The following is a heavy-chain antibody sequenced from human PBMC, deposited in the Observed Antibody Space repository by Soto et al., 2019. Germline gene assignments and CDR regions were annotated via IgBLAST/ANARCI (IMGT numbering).Heavy chain of an antibody. J-gene: IGHJ5*02. CDR3: ARGGNSVMVRGQYNWFDR. CDR1: GGSFSGYY. Sequence: SETLSLTCAVYGGSFSGYYWSWIRQPTGKGLEWIGEINHSGSTNYNPSLKSRVTISVDTSKNQFSLKLSSVTAADPAVYYCARGGNSVMVRGQYNWFDRWGQGTLVTVSS. V-gene: IGHV4-34*01. CDR2: INHSGST. D-gene: IGHD3-10*01.